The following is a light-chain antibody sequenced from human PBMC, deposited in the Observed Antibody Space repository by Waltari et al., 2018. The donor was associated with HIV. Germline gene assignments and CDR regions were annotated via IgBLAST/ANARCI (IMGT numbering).Light chain of an antibody. Sequence: QSALTQPASVSGSPGQSITLSCPGTSSDLGGYDSVSWYQQHPGKAPKLMIYGVSSRPSGVSNRFSGSRSGNTASLTISGLQAEDEADYYCSAYTSISTLAVFGGGTKLTVL. V-gene: IGLV2-14*01. CDR2: GVS. CDR3: SAYTSISTLAV. J-gene: IGLJ2*01. CDR1: SSDLGGYDS.